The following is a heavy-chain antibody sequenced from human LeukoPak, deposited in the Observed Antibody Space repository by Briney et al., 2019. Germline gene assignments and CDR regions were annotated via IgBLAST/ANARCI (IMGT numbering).Heavy chain of an antibody. CDR3: ARGRWELDFDY. CDR1: GGSISSYY. Sequence: SETLSLTCTVSGGSISSYYWSWSRQPPGKGLEWIGYIYYSGTTNYNPSLKSRVTISVDTSKNQFSLKLSSVTAADTAVYYCARGRWELDFDYWGRGTLVTVSS. CDR2: IYYSGTT. J-gene: IGHJ4*02. V-gene: IGHV4-59*12. D-gene: IGHD1-26*01.